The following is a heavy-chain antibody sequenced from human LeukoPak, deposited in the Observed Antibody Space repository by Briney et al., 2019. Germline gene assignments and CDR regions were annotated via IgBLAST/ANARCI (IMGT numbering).Heavy chain of an antibody. CDR2: INPDNGGT. J-gene: IGHJ4*02. CDR1: GYTFTFHY. Sequence: ASVKVSCKASGYTFTFHYLHWVRQAPGQGLERMGWINPDNGGTNYAHKFQGRVTVTRDTSITTAYMELSSLTSDDTAIYYCARETAVTAATYLNHFDLRGQGTLITVSS. CDR3: ARETAVTAATYLNHFDL. D-gene: IGHD4-17*01. V-gene: IGHV1-2*02.